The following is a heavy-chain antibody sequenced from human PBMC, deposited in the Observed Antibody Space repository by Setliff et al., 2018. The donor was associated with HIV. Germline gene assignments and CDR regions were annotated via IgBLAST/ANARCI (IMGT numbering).Heavy chain of an antibody. V-gene: IGHV3-23*01. CDR3: AKELAASGLGYFDS. CDR1: GFTFDDYS. D-gene: IGHD3-22*01. CDR2: ISADGSTT. Sequence: GGSLRLSCAASGFTFDDYSMHWVRQAPGKGLEWVSLISADGSTTFYADSVKGRFTIPRDNSKNTVYLQMNSLRAEDTAEYYCAKELAASGLGYFDSWGRGILVTVSS. J-gene: IGHJ4*02.